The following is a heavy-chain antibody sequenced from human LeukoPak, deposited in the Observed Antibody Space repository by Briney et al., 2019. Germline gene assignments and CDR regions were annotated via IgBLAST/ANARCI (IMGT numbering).Heavy chain of an antibody. J-gene: IGHJ5*02. V-gene: IGHV1-18*01. CDR3: ARDPSNTSGWKTWFDP. D-gene: IGHD6-19*01. CDR1: GYTFTSYG. Sequence: ASVKVSCKASGYTFTSYGISWVRQAPGQGLEWMGLISAYNGNTNYAQNLQGRVTLTTYTSTTTAYLELRSLRSDDTAVYYCARDPSNTSGWKTWFDPWGQGTLVTVSS. CDR2: ISAYNGNT.